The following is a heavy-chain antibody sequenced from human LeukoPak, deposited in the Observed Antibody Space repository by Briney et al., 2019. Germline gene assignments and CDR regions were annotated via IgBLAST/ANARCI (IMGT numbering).Heavy chain of an antibody. V-gene: IGHV4-4*02. CDR3: ARGGVWLPAV. CDR1: GGSLSNDQW. CDR2: INHSGSA. J-gene: IGHJ4*02. D-gene: IGHD3-9*01. Sequence: SGTLSLTCAVSGGSLSNDQWWSWVRQAPGKGLEWIGEINHSGSANYNPSLGSRVAMSIEKSKDQFSLNLSSVTAADTAIYYCARGGVWLPAVWGPGALVTVSS.